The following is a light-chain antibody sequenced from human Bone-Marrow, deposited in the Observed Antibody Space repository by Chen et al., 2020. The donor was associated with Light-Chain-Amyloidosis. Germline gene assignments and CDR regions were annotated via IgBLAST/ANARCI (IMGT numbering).Light chain of an antibody. CDR1: QSISSW. CDR2: KAS. V-gene: IGKV1-5*03. Sequence: DIQMTQSPSTLSASVGDRVTITCRASQSISSWLAWYQQKPGKAPKLLIYKASSLESGVPSRFSGSRSGTEFTLTISSLQPDDFASYYCQQYNSYSPITFGQGTRLEIK. J-gene: IGKJ5*01. CDR3: QQYNSYSPIT.